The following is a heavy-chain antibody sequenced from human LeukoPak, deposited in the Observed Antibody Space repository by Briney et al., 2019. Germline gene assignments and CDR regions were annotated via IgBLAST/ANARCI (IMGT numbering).Heavy chain of an antibody. Sequence: SETLSLTCTVSGGSISSHYWSWIRQPPGKGLEWIGYIYYSGSTNYNPSLKSRVTISVDTSKNQFSLKLSSVTAADTAVYYCARGREDDFWSGENHDAFDIWGQGIMVTVSS. CDR3: ARGREDDFWSGENHDAFDI. CDR2: IYYSGST. CDR1: GGSISSHY. V-gene: IGHV4-59*11. J-gene: IGHJ3*02. D-gene: IGHD3-3*01.